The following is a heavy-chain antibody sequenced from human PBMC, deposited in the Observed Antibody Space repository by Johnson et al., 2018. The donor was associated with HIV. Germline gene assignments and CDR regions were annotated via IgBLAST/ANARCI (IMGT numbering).Heavy chain of an antibody. J-gene: IGHJ3*02. CDR3: ARSGGSYQRAHYSFDI. CDR1: GFTFSSYA. D-gene: IGHD1-26*01. Sequence: QVQVLESGGGVVQPGRSLRLYCAASGFTFSSYAMHWVRQAPGKGLEWVAVISYDGSNKYYADSVKGRFTISRDNSKNTLYLQMNSLRAEDTAVYYCARSGGSYQRAHYSFDIWGQGTMVTVSS. CDR2: ISYDGSNK. V-gene: IGHV3-30*04.